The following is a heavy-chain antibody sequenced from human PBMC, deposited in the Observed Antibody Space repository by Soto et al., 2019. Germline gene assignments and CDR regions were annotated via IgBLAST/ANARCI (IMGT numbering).Heavy chain of an antibody. Sequence: QVQLVQSGAEVKKPGSSVKVSCKASVGTFSTYTITWVRQAPGQGLEWMGRIIPIIGIINYAQKFQGRVTISADKFTGTAYMELTGLRSDDTAVYYCAGDSDSHYNDSHASSYPWGQGTLVTVSS. V-gene: IGHV1-69*08. CDR1: VGTFSTYT. CDR2: IIPIIGII. D-gene: IGHD4-4*01. J-gene: IGHJ5*02. CDR3: AGDSDSHYNDSHASSYP.